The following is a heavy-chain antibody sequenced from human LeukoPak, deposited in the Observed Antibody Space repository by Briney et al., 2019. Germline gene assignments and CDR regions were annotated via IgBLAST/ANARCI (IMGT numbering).Heavy chain of an antibody. D-gene: IGHD3-10*01. V-gene: IGHV4-59*01. CDR3: ASSYYYGSGSSREDAFDI. CDR1: GGSISSYY. J-gene: IGHJ3*02. CDR2: IYYSGST. Sequence: PSETLSLTCTVSGGSISSYYWSWIRQPPGKGLEWIGYIYYSGSTNYNPSLKSRVTISVDTSKNQFSLKLSSVTAADTAVYYCASSYYYGSGSSREDAFDIWGQGTMVTVSS.